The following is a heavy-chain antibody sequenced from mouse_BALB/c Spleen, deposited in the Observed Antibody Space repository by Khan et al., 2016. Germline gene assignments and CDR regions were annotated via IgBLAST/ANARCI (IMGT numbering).Heavy chain of an antibody. CDR1: GFNIKDTY. CDR3: ARSPYGYDVGFAY. D-gene: IGHD2-2*01. Sequence: VQLQQSGAELVKPGASVKLSCTASGFNIKDTYMHWVKQRPEQGLEWIGRIDPANGNTKYDPKFQGKATITADTSSNTAYLQLSSLTSEDTAVYYCARSPYGYDVGFAYWGQGTLVTVSA. CDR2: IDPANGNT. V-gene: IGHV14-3*02. J-gene: IGHJ3*01.